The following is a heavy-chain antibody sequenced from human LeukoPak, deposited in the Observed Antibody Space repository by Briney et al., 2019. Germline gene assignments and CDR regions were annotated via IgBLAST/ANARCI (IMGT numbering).Heavy chain of an antibody. J-gene: IGHJ4*02. D-gene: IGHD6-19*01. CDR1: GCTSSSYA. V-gene: IGHV3-23*01. CDR3: AKGSIAVALFDY. CDR2: ISGSGGNT. Sequence: GGSLRLSCAASGCTSSSYAMSCVRQPPRKGMEWVSAISGSGGNTYYADSVKGRVTISRDNSNNTLYMQMNSLRAEETAVYYCAKGSIAVALFDYWGQGTLVTVSS.